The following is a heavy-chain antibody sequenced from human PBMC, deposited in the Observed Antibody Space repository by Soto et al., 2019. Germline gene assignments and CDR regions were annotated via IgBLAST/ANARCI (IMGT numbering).Heavy chain of an antibody. Sequence: PSETLSLTCTVSGGSISSSSYYWGWIRQPPGKGLEWIGSIYYSGSTYYNPSLKSRVTISVDTSKNQFSLKLSSVTAADTAVYYCASQPLLMVYAGWFDPWGQGTLVTVSS. D-gene: IGHD2-8*01. J-gene: IGHJ5*02. CDR1: GGSISSSSYY. CDR2: IYYSGST. V-gene: IGHV4-39*01. CDR3: ASQPLLMVYAGWFDP.